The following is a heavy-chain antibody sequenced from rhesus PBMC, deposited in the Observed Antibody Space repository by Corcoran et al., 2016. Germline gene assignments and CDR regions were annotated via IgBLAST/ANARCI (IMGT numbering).Heavy chain of an antibody. CDR3: ARDGSPVNRLRFDV. CDR2: IYGSGGST. J-gene: IGHJ5-1*01. V-gene: IGHV4S2*01. CDR1: GASLSINY. Sequence: QVQLQESGPGLVKPSETLPLTRAVSGASLSINYWSWHHQAPGKGLEWSGRIYGSGGSTDYNPSLKSRVTISIDTSKNQFSLKLSSVTAADTAVYYCARDGSPVNRLRFDVWGRGVLVTVSS. D-gene: IGHD1-44*02.